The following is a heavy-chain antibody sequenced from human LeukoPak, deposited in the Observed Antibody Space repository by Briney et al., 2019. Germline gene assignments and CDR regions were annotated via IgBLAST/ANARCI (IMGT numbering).Heavy chain of an antibody. J-gene: IGHJ6*02. Sequence: GGSLRLSCAASGFTFSSYWMHWVRQAPGKGLVWVSRINSDGSSTSYADSVKGRFTISRDNAKNTLYLQMNSLRAGDTAVYYCARGLNYGDSGYYYYGMDVWGQGTTVTVSS. CDR3: ARGLNYGDSGYYYYGMDV. CDR2: INSDGSST. CDR1: GFTFSSYW. D-gene: IGHD4-17*01. V-gene: IGHV3-74*01.